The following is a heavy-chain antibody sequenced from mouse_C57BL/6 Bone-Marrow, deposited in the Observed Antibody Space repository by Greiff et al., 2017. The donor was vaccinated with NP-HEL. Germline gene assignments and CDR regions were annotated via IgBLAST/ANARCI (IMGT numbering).Heavy chain of an antibody. CDR3: ARSTGTSWFAY. CDR2: IGRGSGTT. CDR1: GYTFTDYY. D-gene: IGHD4-1*01. Sequence: QVQLQQSGAELVKPGASVKISCKASGYTFTDYYINWVKQRPGQGLEWIGEIGRGSGTTYYTANITGKSTLNADKSSRTSYMQLSRLTSEDSAVYFCARSTGTSWFAYWGQGTLVTVSA. V-gene: IGHV1-77*01. J-gene: IGHJ3*01.